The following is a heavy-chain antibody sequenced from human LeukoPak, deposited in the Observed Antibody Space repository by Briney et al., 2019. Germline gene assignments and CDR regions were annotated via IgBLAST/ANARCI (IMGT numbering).Heavy chain of an antibody. D-gene: IGHD1-26*01. CDR1: GGSISSYY. J-gene: IGHJ3*02. CDR3: ARALYSGSWGI. V-gene: IGHV4-4*07. Sequence: SETLSLTCTVSGGSISSYYWNWIRQPAGKGLEWIGRIYSSGSTDYNPSLKSRVTMSVDTSKNQFSLNLSSVTAADTAVYYCARALYSGSWGIWGQGTMVTVSS. CDR2: IYSSGST.